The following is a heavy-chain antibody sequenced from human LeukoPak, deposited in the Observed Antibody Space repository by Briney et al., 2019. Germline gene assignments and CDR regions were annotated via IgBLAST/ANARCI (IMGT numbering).Heavy chain of an antibody. CDR3: ARAEGVYSSSWYDY. J-gene: IGHJ4*02. D-gene: IGHD6-13*01. V-gene: IGHV1-2*02. Sequence: ASVKVSCKASGYTFTCYYMHWVRQAPGQGLEWMGWINPNSGGTNYAQKFQGRVTMTRDTFISTAYMELSRLRSDDTAVYYCARAEGVYSSSWYDYWGQGTLVTVSS. CDR2: INPNSGGT. CDR1: GYTFTCYY.